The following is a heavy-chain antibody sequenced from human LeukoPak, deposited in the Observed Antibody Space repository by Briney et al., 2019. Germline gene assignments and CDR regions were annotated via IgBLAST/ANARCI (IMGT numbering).Heavy chain of an antibody. CDR3: ARGPGAATREAFDI. CDR1: GDSLSSYF. J-gene: IGHJ3*02. Sequence: SETLSLTCTVSGDSLSSYFWTWIRQPAGKGLEWIGRVYSSGTTTYNPSLKSRVALSVDTSKNQFSLKLTSVTAADTAVYYCARGPGAATREAFDIWGQGTMVTVSS. CDR2: VYSSGTT. D-gene: IGHD1-26*01. V-gene: IGHV4-4*07.